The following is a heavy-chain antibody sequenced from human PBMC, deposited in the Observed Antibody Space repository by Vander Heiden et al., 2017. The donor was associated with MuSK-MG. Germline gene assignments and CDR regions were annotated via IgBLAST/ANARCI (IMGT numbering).Heavy chain of an antibody. J-gene: IGHJ4*02. Sequence: VQLVEYGGDGVQPGRSLRLSWAASGLTLRRYAMHSVRPAPGTGLGWVAVISNDGRDKRHSDSVKGRFTISRDTSRNTLYLQMNSLRGDDTAVYYCARDGPPGAATYYLDYWGQGTLVTVSS. D-gene: IGHD7-27*01. CDR3: ARDGPPGAATYYLDY. CDR1: GLTLRRYA. CDR2: ISNDGRDK. V-gene: IGHV3-30*03.